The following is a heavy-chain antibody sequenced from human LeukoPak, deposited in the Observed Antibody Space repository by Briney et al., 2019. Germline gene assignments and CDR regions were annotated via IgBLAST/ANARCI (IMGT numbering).Heavy chain of an antibody. CDR2: LYSGGGT. Sequence: GGSLRLSCAASGFIVSSIYMSWVRQAPGKGLEWVSALYSGGGTYYADSLKGRFTISRDNSKNTMYLQMNSLRAEDTAVYYCASLARGGNWFDPWGQGTLVTVSS. J-gene: IGHJ5*02. D-gene: IGHD6-6*01. CDR3: ASLARGGNWFDP. V-gene: IGHV3-66*01. CDR1: GFIVSSIY.